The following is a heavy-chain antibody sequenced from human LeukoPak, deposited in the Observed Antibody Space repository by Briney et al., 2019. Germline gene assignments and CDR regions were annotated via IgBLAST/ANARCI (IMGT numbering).Heavy chain of an antibody. V-gene: IGHV1-8*03. J-gene: IGHJ5*02. Sequence: GASVKVSCKASGYTFTSYDINWVRQATGQGLEWMGWMNPNSGNTGYAQKFQGRVTITRNTSISTAYMELSSLRSEDTAVYYCARDYSSSSVLDPWGQGTLVTVSS. D-gene: IGHD6-13*01. CDR3: ARDYSSSSVLDP. CDR1: GYTFTSYD. CDR2: MNPNSGNT.